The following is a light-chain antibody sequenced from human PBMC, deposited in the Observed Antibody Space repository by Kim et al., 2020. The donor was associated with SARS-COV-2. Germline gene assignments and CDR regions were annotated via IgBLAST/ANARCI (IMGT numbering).Light chain of an antibody. Sequence: GQSITISCTGTSVDVGGYNYVSWYQQHPGKATKLMVYDVSQRPSGVSNRFSGSKSGNTASLTISGLQAEDEADYYCSSYTSSSTWVFGGGTQLTVL. J-gene: IGLJ3*02. V-gene: IGLV2-14*04. CDR2: DVS. CDR1: SVDVGGYNY. CDR3: SSYTSSSTWV.